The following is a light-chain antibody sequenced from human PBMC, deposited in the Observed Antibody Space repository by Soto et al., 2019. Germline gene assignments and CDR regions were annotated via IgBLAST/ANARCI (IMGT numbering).Light chain of an antibody. Sequence: AIQMTQSPSSLSASVGDRVTITCRASQGIRNDLGWYQQKPGKAPKLLIYAASSLQSGVPSRFSGSGSGTDSTMTISSMQPEDFATYYCLQDYNYPRTFGKGTKVEIK. CDR3: LQDYNYPRT. J-gene: IGKJ1*01. V-gene: IGKV1-6*01. CDR2: AAS. CDR1: QGIRND.